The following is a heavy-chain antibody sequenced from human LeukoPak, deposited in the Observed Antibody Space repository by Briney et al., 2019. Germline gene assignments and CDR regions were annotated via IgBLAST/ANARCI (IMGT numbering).Heavy chain of an antibody. CDR3: ARDSIAARPDPYYYYYMDV. V-gene: IGHV1-18*01. Sequence: ASVKVSCKASGYTFTSYGISWVRQAPGQGLEWMGWISAYNGNTNYAQKLQGRVTMTTDTSTSTAYMELRSLRSDDTAVYYCARDSIAARPDPYYYYYMDVWGKGTTVTVSS. CDR2: ISAYNGNT. D-gene: IGHD6-6*01. CDR1: GYTFTSYG. J-gene: IGHJ6*03.